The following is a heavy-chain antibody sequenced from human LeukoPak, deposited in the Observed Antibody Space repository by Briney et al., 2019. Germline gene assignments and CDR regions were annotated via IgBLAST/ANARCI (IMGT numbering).Heavy chain of an antibody. CDR2: ISVRAGTI. CDR3: AKDFPHYYEVPHGMDV. D-gene: IGHD3-22*01. CDR1: GFGFGQYE. Sequence: GGSLRLSCAASGFGFGQYEMNWVRQAPGKGLEWIAYISVRAGTIYYGDSTEGRFTISRDDAKNSLYLQMNGLRVEDTAIYYCAKDFPHYYEVPHGMDVWGQGTTVTV. V-gene: IGHV3-48*03. J-gene: IGHJ6*02.